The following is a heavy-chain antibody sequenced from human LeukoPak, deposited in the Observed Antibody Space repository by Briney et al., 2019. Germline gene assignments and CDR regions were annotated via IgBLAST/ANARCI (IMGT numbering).Heavy chain of an antibody. V-gene: IGHV3-33*06. CDR2: IWYDGSNK. CDR1: GFTFSGCG. CDR3: AKATYYYDSSGYDY. J-gene: IGHJ4*02. D-gene: IGHD3-22*01. Sequence: GGSLRLSCAASGFTFSGCGMHWVRQAPGKGLEWVAVIWYDGSNKYYADSVKGRFTISRDNSKNTLYLQMNSLRAEDTAVYYCAKATYYYDSSGYDYWGQGTLVTVSS.